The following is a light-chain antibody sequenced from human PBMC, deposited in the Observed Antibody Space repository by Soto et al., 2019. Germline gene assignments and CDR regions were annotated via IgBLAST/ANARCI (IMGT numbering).Light chain of an antibody. Sequence: AIRMTQSPSSLSASVGDRVTITCRASQDIRNDLGWYQQKPGKAPKLLIYPASSLQSGVPSRFSGSGSGTDFTFVISSLQPEDSATYFCQQFDHSPLNLGGGTKVDIK. J-gene: IGKJ4*01. CDR2: PAS. CDR1: QDIRND. CDR3: QQFDHSPLN. V-gene: IGKV1-6*01.